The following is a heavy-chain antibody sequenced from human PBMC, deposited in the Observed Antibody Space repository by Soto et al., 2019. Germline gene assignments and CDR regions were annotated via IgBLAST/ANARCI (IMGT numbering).Heavy chain of an antibody. V-gene: IGHV1-69*08. CDR3: ARDLNHYYDSSGPRDY. Sequence: QVQLVQSGAEVKKPGSSVKVSCKASGGTFSSDTISWVRQAPGQGLEWMGRIIPILGIANYAQKFQGRVTSTADKSTSTAYMELSSLRSEDTAGYYCARDLNHYYDSSGPRDYWGQGTLVTVSS. D-gene: IGHD3-22*01. J-gene: IGHJ4*02. CDR1: GGTFSSDT. CDR2: IIPILGIA.